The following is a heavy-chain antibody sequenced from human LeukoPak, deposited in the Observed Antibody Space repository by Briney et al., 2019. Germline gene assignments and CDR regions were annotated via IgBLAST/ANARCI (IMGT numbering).Heavy chain of an antibody. CDR1: GFTFSSYS. CDR2: ISSSGGYI. D-gene: IGHD2-21*02. Sequence: PGGSLRLSCAASGFTFSSYSMNWVRQAPGKGLEWVSSISSSGGYIYYANSVKGRFTISRDNAKTSLYLHMNSLRAEDTAVYYCARDSDCGGDCYHDYWGQGTLVTVSS. CDR3: ARDSDCGGDCYHDY. J-gene: IGHJ4*02. V-gene: IGHV3-21*01.